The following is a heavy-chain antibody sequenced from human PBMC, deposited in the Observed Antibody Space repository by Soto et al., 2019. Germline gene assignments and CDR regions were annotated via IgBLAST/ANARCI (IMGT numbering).Heavy chain of an antibody. CDR3: AKKGGGDYVLGY. J-gene: IGHJ4*02. CDR1: GFSLSANGVG. D-gene: IGHD4-17*01. Sequence: QITLKESGPTLVKPTQTLTLTCTFSGFSLSANGVGVGWIRQPPGKALEWLALIYWDDSKEYSPSLKSRLTITKDTSRNVVVLTMTNMDPVDTATYYCAKKGGGDYVLGYWGQGTLVTVSS. V-gene: IGHV2-5*02. CDR2: IYWDDSK.